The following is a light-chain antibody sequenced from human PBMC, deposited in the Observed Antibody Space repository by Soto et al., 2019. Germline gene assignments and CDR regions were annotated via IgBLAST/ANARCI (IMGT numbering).Light chain of an antibody. CDR1: SPDIGAYDY. Sequence: QSALTQPTSVSGSAGQSITISCTRNSPDIGAYDYVPWYQQHPGKAPRLLIYGVRNRPSGIPSRFSASKSGLTASLTISGLQAEDEADYYCASFTTNRVYVFGPGTKVTVL. V-gene: IGLV2-14*01. CDR2: GVR. CDR3: ASFTTNRVYV. J-gene: IGLJ1*01.